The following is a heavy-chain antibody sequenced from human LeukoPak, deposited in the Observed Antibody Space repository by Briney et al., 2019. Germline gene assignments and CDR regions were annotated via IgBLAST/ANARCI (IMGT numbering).Heavy chain of an antibody. D-gene: IGHD5-18*01. V-gene: IGHV4-61*02. Sequence: PSQTLSLTCTVSGDSISSGDYYWSWIRQPAGKGLEWIGRISSSGSTNYNPSLESRLTISVDTSKNQFSLKLSSVTAADTAVYYCARSGYSYGADAFDIWGQGTMVTVSS. CDR1: GDSISSGDYY. CDR3: ARSGYSYGADAFDI. J-gene: IGHJ3*02. CDR2: ISSSGST.